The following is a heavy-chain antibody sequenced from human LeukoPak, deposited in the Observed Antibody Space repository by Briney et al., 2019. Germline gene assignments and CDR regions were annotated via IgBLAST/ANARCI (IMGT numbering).Heavy chain of an antibody. D-gene: IGHD6-19*01. J-gene: IGHJ4*02. Sequence: SETLSLTCTVSGGSISSSSYYWGWIRQPPGKGLEWNGSIYYSGNTYYNPSLKSRVTISVDTSKNQFSLKLSSVTAADTAVYYCARISSSGWYGFWYFDYWGQGTLVNVSS. CDR3: ARISSSGWYGFWYFDY. CDR1: GGSISSSSYY. CDR2: IYYSGNT. V-gene: IGHV4-39*01.